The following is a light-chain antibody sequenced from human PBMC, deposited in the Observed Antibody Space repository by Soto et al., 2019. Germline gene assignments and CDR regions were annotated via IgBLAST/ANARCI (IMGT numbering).Light chain of an antibody. V-gene: IGLV4-69*01. CDR2: LNSDGSH. CDR3: QTWGSGIVV. Sequence: QPVLTQSPSASASLGASVKLTCTLSSRHNSYTIAWHQQQPEKGPRYLMRLNSDGSHNKGDGIPDRFSGSSSGAERYLTISSHQAEDEADYYCQTWGSGIVVFGGGTKLTVL. J-gene: IGLJ2*01. CDR1: SRHNSYT.